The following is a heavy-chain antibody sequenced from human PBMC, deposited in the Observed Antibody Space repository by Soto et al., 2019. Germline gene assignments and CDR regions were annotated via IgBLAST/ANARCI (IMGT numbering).Heavy chain of an antibody. Sequence: QVQLVESGGGVVQPGRSLRLSCAASGFTFSSYGMHWVRQAPGKGLEWVAVIWYDGSNKYYADSVKGRFTISRDNSKNTLYLQMISLRAEDTAVYYCARDTTVTTDYYYYGMDVWGQGTTVTVSS. CDR1: GFTFSSYG. V-gene: IGHV3-33*01. CDR3: ARDTTVTTDYYYYGMDV. CDR2: IWYDGSNK. J-gene: IGHJ6*02. D-gene: IGHD4-17*01.